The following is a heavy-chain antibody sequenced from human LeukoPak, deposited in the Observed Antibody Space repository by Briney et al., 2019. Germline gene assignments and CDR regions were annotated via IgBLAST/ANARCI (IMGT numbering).Heavy chain of an antibody. V-gene: IGHV3-30*18. CDR1: GFTFSSYG. Sequence: GGSLRLSCAASGFTFSSYGMHWVRQAPGKGLEWVAVISYDGSNKYYADSVKGRFTISRDNSKNTLYLQMSSLRAEDTVVYYCAKDPIPYSSGLYCFDYWGQGTLVTVSS. J-gene: IGHJ4*02. D-gene: IGHD6-19*01. CDR2: ISYDGSNK. CDR3: AKDPIPYSSGLYCFDY.